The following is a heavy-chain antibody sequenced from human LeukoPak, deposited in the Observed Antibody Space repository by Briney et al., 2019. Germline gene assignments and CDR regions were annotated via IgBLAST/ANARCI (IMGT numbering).Heavy chain of an antibody. CDR3: ARAHTYYDILTGYYEFDY. D-gene: IGHD3-9*01. J-gene: IGHJ4*02. Sequence: ASVKVSCKASGYTFTSYGISWVRQAPGQGLEWMGWMNPNSGNTGYAQKFQGRVTMTRNTSISTVYMELSSLRSEDTAVYYCARAHTYYDILTGYYEFDYWGQGTLVSVSS. V-gene: IGHV1-8*02. CDR1: GYTFTSYG. CDR2: MNPNSGNT.